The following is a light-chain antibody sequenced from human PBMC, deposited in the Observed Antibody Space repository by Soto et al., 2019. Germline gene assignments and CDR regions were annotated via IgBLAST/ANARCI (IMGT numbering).Light chain of an antibody. J-gene: IGKJ3*01. CDR3: QKCNSDPFT. V-gene: IGKV1-27*01. CDR2: VAT. CDR1: VGISNF. Sequence: DIQMTQSPSSLSASVGDRVNITCRASVGISNFLAWYQQKPGKVPKLLIYVATTLQSGVPSRFSGSGSGTDFTITISSVPPEDAATYYCQKCNSDPFTFGPGTKVDIK.